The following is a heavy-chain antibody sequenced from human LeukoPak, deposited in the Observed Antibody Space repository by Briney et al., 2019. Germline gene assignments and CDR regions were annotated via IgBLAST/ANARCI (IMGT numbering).Heavy chain of an antibody. D-gene: IGHD3-10*01. V-gene: IGHV3-30*02. CDR3: AKDQRSYYASGSHYRGGNWFDP. CDR2: IRYDGSNK. Sequence: PGGALRLSCAASGFSFNKYGMHWVRQAPGKGVEWVAFIRYDGSNKYYADSVKGRFTISRDNSKNTVYVQMNSLRAEDTAVYYCAKDQRSYYASGSHYRGGNWFDPWGQGTLVTVSS. J-gene: IGHJ5*02. CDR1: GFSFNKYG.